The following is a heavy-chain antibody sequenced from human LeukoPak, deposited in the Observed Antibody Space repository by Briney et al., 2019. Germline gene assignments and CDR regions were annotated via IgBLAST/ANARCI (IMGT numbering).Heavy chain of an antibody. D-gene: IGHD4-17*01. CDR1: GFTFNTFW. CDR2: IKQYGGEK. V-gene: IGHV3-7*01. J-gene: IGHJ3*02. Sequence: PGGSLRLSCAASGFTFNTFWMSWVRQAPGKGLEWVASIKQYGGEKFYVDSVKGRFTISRDNAKNSLYLQMNSLRAEDTAVYYCARDTIGNYGDYPTAFDIWGQGTMVTVSS. CDR3: ARDTIGNYGDYPTAFDI.